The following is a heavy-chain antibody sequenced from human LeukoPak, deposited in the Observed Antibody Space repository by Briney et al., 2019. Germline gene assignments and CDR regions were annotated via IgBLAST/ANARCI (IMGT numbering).Heavy chain of an antibody. CDR3: ATAPLPDVYYSSCWRCFDY. V-gene: IGHV1-24*01. CDR1: GYTLTELS. J-gene: IGHJ4*02. D-gene: IGHD6-19*01. CDR2: FDPEDGET. Sequence: GASVKVSCKVSGYTLTELSMHWVRQAPGKGLEWMGGFDPEDGETIYAQKFQGRVTMTEDTSTDTAYMELSSLRSEDTAVYYCATAPLPDVYYSSCWRCFDYWGQGTLVTVSS.